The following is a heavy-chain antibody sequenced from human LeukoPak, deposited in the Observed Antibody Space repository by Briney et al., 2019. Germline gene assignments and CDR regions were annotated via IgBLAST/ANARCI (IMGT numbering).Heavy chain of an antibody. V-gene: IGHV4-59*13. CDR1: GGSISSYY. CDR2: IYYSGST. Sequence: SETLSLTCTVSGGSISSYYWSWIRQPPGKGLEWIGYIYYSGSTSYNPSLKSRVTISVDTSKNQFSLKLSSVTAADTAVYYCARTTYSSGFSFDPWGQGTLVTVSS. J-gene: IGHJ5*02. D-gene: IGHD6-25*01. CDR3: ARTTYSSGFSFDP.